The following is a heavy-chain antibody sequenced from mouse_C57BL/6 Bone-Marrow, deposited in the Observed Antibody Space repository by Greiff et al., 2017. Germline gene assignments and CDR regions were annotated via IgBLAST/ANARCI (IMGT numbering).Heavy chain of an antibody. CDR2: IKPGSGGT. CDR3: ARSKNWDSWFAY. D-gene: IGHD4-1*01. Sequence: QVQLQQSGAELVRPGTSVTVSCKASGYAFTNYLIEWVKQRPGQGLEWIGVIKPGSGGTNYTEQVKGKATLTADKSSSTAYMQLSSLTSEDAAGCFCARSKNWDSWFAYWGQGTLVTVSA. V-gene: IGHV1-54*01. CDR1: GYAFTNYL. J-gene: IGHJ3*01.